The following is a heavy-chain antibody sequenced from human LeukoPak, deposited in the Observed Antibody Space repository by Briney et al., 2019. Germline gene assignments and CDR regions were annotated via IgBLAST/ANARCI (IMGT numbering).Heavy chain of an antibody. J-gene: IGHJ4*02. V-gene: IGHV1-69*13. CDR1: GYTFTSYA. D-gene: IGHD1-26*01. Sequence: SVKVSCKASGYTFTSYAMHWVRQAPGQGLEWMGGIIPIFGTANYAQKFQGRVTITADESTSTAYMELSSLRSEDTAVYYCAREDGGSYYDGGGYWGQGTLVTVSS. CDR2: IIPIFGTA. CDR3: AREDGGSYYDGGGY.